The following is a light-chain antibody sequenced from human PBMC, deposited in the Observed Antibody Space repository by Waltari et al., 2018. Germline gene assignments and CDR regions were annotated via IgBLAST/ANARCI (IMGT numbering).Light chain of an antibody. CDR1: QSISRW. Sequence: DIQMTQSPSTLSASVGDRVTITCRASQSISRWWAWYQQKPGKAPKLLIYKASSLETGVPSRFSGSGSGKEFTLTISSLQPDDFATYYCQQYNDESGTFGQGTKVDVK. CDR2: KAS. J-gene: IGKJ1*01. CDR3: QQYNDESGT. V-gene: IGKV1-5*03.